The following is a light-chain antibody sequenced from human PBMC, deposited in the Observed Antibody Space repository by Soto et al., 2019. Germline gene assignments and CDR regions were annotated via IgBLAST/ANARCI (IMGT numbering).Light chain of an antibody. Sequence: DIQMTQSPSTLSASVGDRVTITCRASQSITSWLAWYQQKPGKAPKLLMYKASSLESGVPSRFSGSGSGTESTLTISGLQPDDFATYFCQQYNSYPFTFGPGTKVDIK. CDR2: KAS. J-gene: IGKJ3*01. CDR3: QQYNSYPFT. V-gene: IGKV1-5*03. CDR1: QSITSW.